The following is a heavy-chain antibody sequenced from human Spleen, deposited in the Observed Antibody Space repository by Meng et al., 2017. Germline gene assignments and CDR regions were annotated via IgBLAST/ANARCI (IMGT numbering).Heavy chain of an antibody. V-gene: IGHV2-26*01. D-gene: IGHD2-15*01. CDR2: IFSNDEK. J-gene: IGHJ5*02. Sequence: SGPTLVKPTETLTLTCTVSGFSLSNARMGVSWIRQSPGKALEWLAHIFSNDEKSYSTSLKSRLTISKDTSKSQVVLTMTNMDPVDTATYYCARTRPYCSGGSCYSGWFDPWGQGTLVTVSS. CDR1: GFSLSNARMG. CDR3: ARTRPYCSGGSCYSGWFDP.